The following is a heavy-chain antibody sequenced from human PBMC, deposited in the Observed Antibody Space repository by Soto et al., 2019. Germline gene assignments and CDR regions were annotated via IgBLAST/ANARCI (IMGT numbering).Heavy chain of an antibody. CDR2: IYNSGTT. D-gene: IGHD3-10*01. J-gene: IGHJ5*02. CDR1: GAPISSGGFY. V-gene: IGHV4-31*03. CDR3: AREPISTPRGVTQVDP. Sequence: QVRLQESGPGLVRPSQTLSLTCNVSGAPISSGGFYWSWIRQHPGKGPEWIGYIYNSGTTFYNPSLGSRVTVSLDAAKNHFSLELRSVTVADTAVYYCAREPISTPRGVTQVDPWGQGTQVTVSS.